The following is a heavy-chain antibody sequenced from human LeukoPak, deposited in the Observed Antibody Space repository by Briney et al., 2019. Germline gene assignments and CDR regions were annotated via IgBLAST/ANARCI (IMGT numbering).Heavy chain of an antibody. CDR2: ISAYNGNT. CDR1: GYTFTSYG. Sequence: GASVNVSCKASGYTFTSYGISWVRQAPGQGLEWMGWISAYNGNTNYAQKLQGRVTMTTDTSTSTAYMELRSLRSDDTAVYYCARDRRYCSGGSCYSGPGYWGQGTLVTVSS. D-gene: IGHD2-15*01. CDR3: ARDRRYCSGGSCYSGPGY. V-gene: IGHV1-18*01. J-gene: IGHJ4*02.